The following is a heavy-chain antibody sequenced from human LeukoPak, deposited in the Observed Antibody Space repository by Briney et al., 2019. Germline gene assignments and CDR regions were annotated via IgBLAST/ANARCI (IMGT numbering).Heavy chain of an antibody. CDR3: TSKYSSSSLYAFDI. J-gene: IGHJ3*02. V-gene: IGHV3-7*03. CDR2: INQDGSEE. Sequence: PGGSLRLSCAASGLTFSNYYMSWVRQAPGKGLEWVANINQDGSEENYVDSVKGRFTISRDNAKNSLYLQMNSLKTEDTAVYYCTSKYSSSSLYAFDIWGQGTMVTVSS. CDR1: GLTFSNYY. D-gene: IGHD6-6*01.